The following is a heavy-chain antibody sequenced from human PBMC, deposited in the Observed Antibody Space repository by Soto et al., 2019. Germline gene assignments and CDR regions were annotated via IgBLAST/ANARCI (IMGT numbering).Heavy chain of an antibody. CDR3: ARVTIFGVVPNAFDY. D-gene: IGHD3-3*01. CDR2: IYYSGST. J-gene: IGHJ4*02. CDR1: GGSISSGGYY. Sequence: QVQLQESGPGLVKPSQTLSLTCTVSGGSISSGGYYWSWIRQHPGKGLEWIGYIYYSGSTYYNPSLKSRVTISVDTSKNQFSLKLSSVTAADTAVYYCARVTIFGVVPNAFDYWGQGTLVTVSS. V-gene: IGHV4-31*03.